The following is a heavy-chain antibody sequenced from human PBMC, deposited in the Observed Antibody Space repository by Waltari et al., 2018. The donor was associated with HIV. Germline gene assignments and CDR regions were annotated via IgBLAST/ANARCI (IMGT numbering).Heavy chain of an antibody. CDR3: ARRSAESGTLDS. CDR1: GFTFSTYW. J-gene: IGHJ4*02. CDR2: VNGDGSTT. V-gene: IGHV3-74*01. D-gene: IGHD1-1*01. Sequence: EVQLVESGGDLVQPGGSLRLSCSASGFTFSTYWMHWVRQTPGKGLLWISRVNGDGSTTLYADSVKGRFTISRDNSKNTLYLQMNSLRAEDSAVYYCARRSAESGTLDSWGQGTLVTVSS.